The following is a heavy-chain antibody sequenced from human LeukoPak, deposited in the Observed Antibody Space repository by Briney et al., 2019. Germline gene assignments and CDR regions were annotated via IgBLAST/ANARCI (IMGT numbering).Heavy chain of an antibody. Sequence: GSSVKVSCKASGGSFSSYAISWVRQAPGQGLERMGGIIPIFGTANYAQKFQGRVTITTDESTSTAYMELSSLRSEDTAVYYCARDQPRAGWFDPWGQGTLVTVSS. CDR3: ARDQPRAGWFDP. V-gene: IGHV1-69*05. CDR2: IIPIFGTA. CDR1: GGSFSSYA. J-gene: IGHJ5*02. D-gene: IGHD5-24*01.